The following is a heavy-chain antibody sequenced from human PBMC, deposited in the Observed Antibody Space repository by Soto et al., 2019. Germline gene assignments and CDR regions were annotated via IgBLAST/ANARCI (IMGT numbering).Heavy chain of an antibody. CDR3: ARGGVTVVTY. Sequence: EVQLMESGGGLVQPGGSLRLSCAASGFTFSNYWMSWVRQAPGKGLEWVANIKLDGSEKYYVDSVRGRFTISRDKDKNSLFLQMDSLRAEDTAVYYCARGGVTVVTYWGQGTLVTVSS. CDR1: GFTFSNYW. D-gene: IGHD4-4*01. V-gene: IGHV3-7*03. CDR2: IKLDGSEK. J-gene: IGHJ4*02.